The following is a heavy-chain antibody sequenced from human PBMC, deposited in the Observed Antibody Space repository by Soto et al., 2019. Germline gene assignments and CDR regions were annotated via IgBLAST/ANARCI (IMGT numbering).Heavy chain of an antibody. CDR3: ARYSGKYQGPIDY. CDR2: ISYDGSNK. V-gene: IGHV3-30*03. CDR1: GFTFSHYG. D-gene: IGHD1-26*01. Sequence: QVQLVESGGGVVQPGRSLILSCAASGFTFSHYGIHWLRQAPGKGLEWLAVISYDGSNKHYADSVKGRFTVSRDNSKNTLYLQMNSLRAEDTAVYFCARYSGKYQGPIDYWGQGTLVTVSS. J-gene: IGHJ4*02.